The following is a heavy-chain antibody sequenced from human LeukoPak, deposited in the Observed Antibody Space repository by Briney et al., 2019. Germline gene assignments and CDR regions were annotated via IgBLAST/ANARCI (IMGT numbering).Heavy chain of an antibody. D-gene: IGHD2-2*01. CDR2: IKQDGSEK. V-gene: IGHV3-7*01. CDR3: AREAVRGTTMGVVVSYMDV. CDR1: GFTFSSYW. Sequence: GGSLRLSCAASGFTFSSYWMSWVRQAPGKGLEWVANIKQDGSEKYYVDSVKGRFTISRDNAKNSLYLQMNSLRAEDTAVYYCAREAVRGTTMGVVVSYMDVWGKGTTVTVSS. J-gene: IGHJ6*03.